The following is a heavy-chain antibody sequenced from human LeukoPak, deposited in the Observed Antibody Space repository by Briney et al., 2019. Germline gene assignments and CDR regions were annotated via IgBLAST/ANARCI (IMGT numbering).Heavy chain of an antibody. J-gene: IGHJ4*02. V-gene: IGHV3-74*03. Sequence: GGSLRLSRAASGFTFTTHWMYWVRQAPGKGLIWVSRISPDGTSATYADSVKGRFTISRDNAKNTVSLQMSSLRAEDTALYYCARDESSSPFGHWGQGILVTVSS. D-gene: IGHD6-6*01. CDR3: ARDESSSPFGH. CDR1: GFTFTTHW. CDR2: ISPDGTSA.